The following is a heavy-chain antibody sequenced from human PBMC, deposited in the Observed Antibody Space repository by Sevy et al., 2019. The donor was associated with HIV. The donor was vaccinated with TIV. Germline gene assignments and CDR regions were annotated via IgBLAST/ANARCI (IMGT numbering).Heavy chain of an antibody. V-gene: IGHV1-24*01. J-gene: IGHJ5*02. CDR3: ATRSIAVAAAGPAWFDP. CDR2: FDPEDGET. CDR1: GYTLTELS. Sequence: ASVKVSCKVSGYTLTELSMHWVRQAPGKGLEWMGGFDPEDGETIYAQKFQGRVTMTEDTSTDTAYMELGSLRSEDTAVYYCATRSIAVAAAGPAWFDPWGQGTLVTVSS. D-gene: IGHD6-13*01.